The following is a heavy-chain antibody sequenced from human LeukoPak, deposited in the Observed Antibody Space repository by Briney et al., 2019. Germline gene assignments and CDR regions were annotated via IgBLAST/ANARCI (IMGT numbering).Heavy chain of an antibody. CDR2: IDGSGSS. CDR1: GYSISSGYL. CDR3: ARHKRPRSFGGLGYCSGGSCYGSNWFDP. Sequence: PSETLSLTCTVSGYSISSGYLWGWIRQPPGKGLEWIGSIDGSGSSYYNPSLKSRVTISVDTSRNQFSLKMTSVTAADTAVYYCARHKRPRSFGGLGYCSGGSCYGSNWFDPWGQGALVTVSS. D-gene: IGHD2-15*01. V-gene: IGHV4-38-2*02. J-gene: IGHJ5*02.